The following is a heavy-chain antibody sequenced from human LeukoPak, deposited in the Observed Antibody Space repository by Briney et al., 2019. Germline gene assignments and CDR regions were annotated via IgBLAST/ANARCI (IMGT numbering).Heavy chain of an antibody. J-gene: IGHJ3*02. CDR1: GFTYSHYG. CDR3: AKAPRTTMTADAFGI. V-gene: IGHV3-23*01. D-gene: IGHD1-14*01. Sequence: PGGSLRLSCVTSGFTYSHYGMNWVRQAPGKGLEWVSGISGSGGSTYYADSVKGRFTISRDNSKNTLYLQMNSLRAEDTAVYYCAKAPRTTMTADAFGIWGQGTMVTVSS. CDR2: ISGSGGST.